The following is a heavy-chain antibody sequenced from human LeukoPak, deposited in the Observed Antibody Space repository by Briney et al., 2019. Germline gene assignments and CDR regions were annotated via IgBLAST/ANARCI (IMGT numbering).Heavy chain of an antibody. CDR1: GESFSGFY. Sequence: PSETLSLTCVVYGESFSGFYWSWIRQPPGKGLEWIGEINHSGSTNYNPSLKSRVTISVDTSKNQFSLKLSSVTAADTAVYYCARTYYDFWSGYTSEYFQHWGQGTLVTVSS. CDR2: INHSGST. V-gene: IGHV4-34*01. J-gene: IGHJ1*01. CDR3: ARTYYDFWSGYTSEYFQH. D-gene: IGHD3-3*01.